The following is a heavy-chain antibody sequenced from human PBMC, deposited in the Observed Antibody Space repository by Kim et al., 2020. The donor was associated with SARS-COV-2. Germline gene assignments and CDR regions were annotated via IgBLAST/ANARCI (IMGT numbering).Heavy chain of an antibody. D-gene: IGHD1-26*01. Sequence: GGSLRLSCSASGFTLSSYAMAWVRQAPGKGLEWVSSISGDGTVTYYADSVKGRFTISRDNSKNTLYLHLSSLRVDDTAVYYCAREVGVGWGCCQHWGQGTRVSVSS. V-gene: IGHV3-23*01. CDR3: AREVGVGWGCCQH. J-gene: IGHJ1*01. CDR2: ISGDGTVT. CDR1: GFTLSSYA.